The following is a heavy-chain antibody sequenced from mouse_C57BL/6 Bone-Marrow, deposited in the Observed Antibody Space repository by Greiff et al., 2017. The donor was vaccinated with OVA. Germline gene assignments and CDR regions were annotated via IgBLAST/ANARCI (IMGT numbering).Heavy chain of an antibody. Sequence: QVQLQQPGAELVKPGASVKVSCKASGYTFTSYWMHWVKQRPGQGLEWIGRIHPSDNDTNYNQKFKGKATLTVDKSSSTAYMQLSSLTSEDSAVYYCAMRRLLRYAMDYWGQGTSVTVSS. CDR3: AMRRLLRYAMDY. J-gene: IGHJ4*01. D-gene: IGHD1-1*01. CDR1: GYTFTSYW. CDR2: IHPSDNDT. V-gene: IGHV1-74*01.